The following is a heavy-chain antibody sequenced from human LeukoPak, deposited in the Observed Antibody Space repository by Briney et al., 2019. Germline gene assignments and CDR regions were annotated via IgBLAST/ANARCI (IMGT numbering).Heavy chain of an antibody. D-gene: IGHD4-17*01. CDR1: GFTFSSYA. J-gene: IGHJ4*02. Sequence: PGRSLRLSCAASGFTFSSYAMRWVRQAPGKGLEGVAVISYDGGNKYYADSVKGRFTISRDNSKNTLYLQMNSLRAEDTAVYYCARDGLTVTTRVGFDYWGQGTLVTVSS. CDR2: ISYDGGNK. CDR3: ARDGLTVTTRVGFDY. V-gene: IGHV3-30-3*01.